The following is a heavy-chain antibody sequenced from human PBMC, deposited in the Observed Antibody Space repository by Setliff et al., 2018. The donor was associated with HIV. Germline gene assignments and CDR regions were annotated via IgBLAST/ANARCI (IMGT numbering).Heavy chain of an antibody. V-gene: IGHV3-7*01. J-gene: IGHJ4*02. Sequence: GGSLRLSCAASGFTFNNYWMAWVRQAPGKGLEWVGNINQDGSEKNYVDSVKGRFSISRDNAENSLYLQMHSLRVEDTAVYYCAAVPWGHSSLIIDHWGQGTPVTVSS. D-gene: IGHD3-16*01. CDR3: AAVPWGHSSLIIDH. CDR2: INQDGSEK. CDR1: GFTFNNYW.